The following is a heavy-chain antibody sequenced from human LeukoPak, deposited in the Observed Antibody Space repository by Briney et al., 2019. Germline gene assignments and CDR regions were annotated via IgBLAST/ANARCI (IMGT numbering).Heavy chain of an antibody. CDR2: IDPKNGDT. CDR3: ARLSAL. J-gene: IGHJ4*02. CDR1: GYPFSDYY. Sequence: ASVKVSCKTSGYPFSDYYIHWIRQASGQGLESMGWIDPKNGDTKYAQRSQGRLTISMDTSIYTVYMELSSLRYDDTAVYYCARLSALWGQGTLVTVSS. V-gene: IGHV1-2*02.